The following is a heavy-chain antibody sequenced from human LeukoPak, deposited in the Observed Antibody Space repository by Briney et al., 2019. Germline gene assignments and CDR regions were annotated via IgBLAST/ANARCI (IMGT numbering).Heavy chain of an antibody. CDR3: ARGTPGSYLGY. CDR1: GYTFTAYY. D-gene: IGHD3-16*02. V-gene: IGHV1-2*04. J-gene: IGHJ4*02. Sequence: ASVKVSCKASGYTFTAYYLHWVRQAPGQGLEWMGWINPNSGGANYAQKFKGWVTLTRDTSINTTYMELSRLASDVTAVYFCARGTPGSYLGYWGQGTLVTVSS. CDR2: INPNSGGA.